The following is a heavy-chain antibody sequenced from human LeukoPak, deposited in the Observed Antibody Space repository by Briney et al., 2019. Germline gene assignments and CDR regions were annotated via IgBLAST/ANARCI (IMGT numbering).Heavy chain of an antibody. CDR2: IYTSGST. CDR3: ARHIRDYAAFDI. D-gene: IGHD4-17*01. Sequence: SETLSLTCTVSGGSISSYCWSWIRQLAGKGLEWIGRIYTSGSTNYNPSLKSRVTMSVDTSKNQFSLKLSSVTAADTAVYYCARHIRDYAAFDIWGQGTMVTVS. CDR1: GGSISSYC. J-gene: IGHJ3*02. V-gene: IGHV4-4*07.